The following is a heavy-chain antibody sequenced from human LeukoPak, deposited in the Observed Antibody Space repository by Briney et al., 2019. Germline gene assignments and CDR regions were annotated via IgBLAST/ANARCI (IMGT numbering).Heavy chain of an antibody. CDR3: ASAASGYSSGYYSN. D-gene: IGHD3-22*01. CDR2: ISDYNGNT. J-gene: IGHJ4*02. V-gene: IGHV1-18*01. CDR1: GYTFSVYG. Sequence: ASVKVSCKASGYTFSVYGINWVRQAPGQGLEWMGWISDYNGNTNYAQKVQGRVTMTTDTSTSTAYMELRSLRSDDTAVYYCASAASGYSSGYYSNWGQGTLVTVSS.